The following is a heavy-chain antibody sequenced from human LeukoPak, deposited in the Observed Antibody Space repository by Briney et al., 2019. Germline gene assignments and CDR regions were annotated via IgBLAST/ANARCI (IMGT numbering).Heavy chain of an antibody. CDR2: IRSKAYGGTT. D-gene: IGHD2-21*01. CDR3: TSGLLHYYYYYGMDV. V-gene: IGHV3-49*04. Sequence: GGSLRLSCTASGFTFGDYAMSWVRQAPGKGLEGVGFIRSKAYGGTTEYAASVKGRFTISRDDSKSIAYLQMNSLKTEDTAVYYCTSGLLHYYYYYGMDVWGQGTTVTVSS. CDR1: GFTFGDYA. J-gene: IGHJ6*02.